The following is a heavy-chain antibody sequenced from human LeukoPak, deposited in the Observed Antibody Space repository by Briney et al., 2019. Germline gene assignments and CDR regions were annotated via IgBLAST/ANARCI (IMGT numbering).Heavy chain of an antibody. Sequence: VASVKVSCKASGYTFTSYGIRWVRQAPGQGLEWMGWISAYNGNTNYAQKLQGRVTMTTDTSTSTAYMELRSLRSDDTAVYYCARVLGYYYDSSGYYYDNWFDPWGQGTLVTVSS. V-gene: IGHV1-18*01. CDR3: ARVLGYYYDSSGYYYDNWFDP. CDR2: ISAYNGNT. D-gene: IGHD3-22*01. J-gene: IGHJ5*02. CDR1: GYTFTSYG.